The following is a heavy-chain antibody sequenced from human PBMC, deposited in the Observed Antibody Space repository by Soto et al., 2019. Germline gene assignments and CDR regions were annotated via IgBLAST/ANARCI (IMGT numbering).Heavy chain of an antibody. CDR2: MNPNSGNT. CDR1: GYTFTSYD. Sequence: ASVKVSCKASGYTFTSYDINWVRQATGQGLEWMGWMNPNSGNTGYAQKFQGRVTMARNTSTSTAYMELNSLRSEDTAVYYCARGGDFQGCAYWGQGTLVTVSS. D-gene: IGHD3-16*01. CDR3: ARGGDFQGCAY. J-gene: IGHJ4*01. V-gene: IGHV1-8*01.